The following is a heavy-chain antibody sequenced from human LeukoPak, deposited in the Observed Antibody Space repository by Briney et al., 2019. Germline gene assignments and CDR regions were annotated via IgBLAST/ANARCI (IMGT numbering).Heavy chain of an antibody. D-gene: IGHD5-12*01. J-gene: IGHJ4*02. V-gene: IGHV4-31*03. CDR2: IYYSGST. CDR1: GGSISSGGYY. CDR3: ARAVDSPYYFDY. Sequence: SETLSLTCTVSGGSISSGGYYWSWIRQHPGKGLEWIGYIYYSGSTYYNPSLKSRVTILVDTSKNQFSLKLSSVTAADTAVYYCARAVDSPYYFDYWGQGTLVTVSS.